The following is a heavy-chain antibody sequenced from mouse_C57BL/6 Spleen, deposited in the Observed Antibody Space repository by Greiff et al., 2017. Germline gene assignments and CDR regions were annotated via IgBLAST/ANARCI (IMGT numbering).Heavy chain of an antibody. CDR2: IWSGGST. D-gene: IGHD2-4*01. Sequence: QVQLQQSGPGLVQPSQSLSITCTVSGFSLTSYGVHWVRQSPGKGLEWLGVIWSGGSTDYNAAFISRLSISKDNSKSQVFFKMNSLQADDTAIYYCARKGDYDLFYAMDYWGQGTSVTVSS. V-gene: IGHV2-2*01. CDR3: ARKGDYDLFYAMDY. CDR1: GFSLTSYG. J-gene: IGHJ4*01.